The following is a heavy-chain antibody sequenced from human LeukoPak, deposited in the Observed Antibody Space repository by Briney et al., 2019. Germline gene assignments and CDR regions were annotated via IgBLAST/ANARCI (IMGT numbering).Heavy chain of an antibody. V-gene: IGHV3-23*01. CDR3: AKQESSGSYPYYFDY. CDR2: ISDSGSRT. D-gene: IGHD3-22*01. J-gene: IGHJ4*02. CDR1: GFIFDRYG. Sequence: PGGSLRLSCAASGFIFDRYGMTWVRQAPGEGLKWVSSISDSGSRTYYADSVKGRFTVSRDNSKNTVYVQMNILRAEDTAIYYCAKQESSGSYPYYFDYWGQGTLVTVSS.